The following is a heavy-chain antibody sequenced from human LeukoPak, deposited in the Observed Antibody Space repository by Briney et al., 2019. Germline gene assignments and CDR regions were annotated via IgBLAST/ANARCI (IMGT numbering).Heavy chain of an antibody. J-gene: IGHJ4*02. CDR3: ARDRYYCDSSGHYRLDY. V-gene: IGHV4-4*07. CDR2: IYISGST. Sequence: PSETLSLTCAVYGGSFSGYYWSWIRQPAGKGLEWIGRIYISGSTNYNPSLKSRVTMSVDTSKNQFSLKLSSVTAADTAVYYCARDRYYCDSSGHYRLDYWGQGTLVTVSS. D-gene: IGHD3-22*01. CDR1: GGSFSGYY.